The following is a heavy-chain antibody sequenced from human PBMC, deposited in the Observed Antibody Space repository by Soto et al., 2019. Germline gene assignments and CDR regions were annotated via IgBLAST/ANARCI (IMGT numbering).Heavy chain of an antibody. Sequence: ESPKISCKGSGYSFTRYWIGWVRQMPGKGLEWVGIIYPGDSDTRYSPSFQGQVTISADKSISTAYLQWSSLKASDTAMYYCARQASTIFGVVKDYYYYYGMDVWGQGTTVTVSS. D-gene: IGHD3-3*01. CDR2: IYPGDSDT. V-gene: IGHV5-51*01. CDR1: GYSFTRYW. CDR3: ARQASTIFGVVKDYYYYYGMDV. J-gene: IGHJ6*02.